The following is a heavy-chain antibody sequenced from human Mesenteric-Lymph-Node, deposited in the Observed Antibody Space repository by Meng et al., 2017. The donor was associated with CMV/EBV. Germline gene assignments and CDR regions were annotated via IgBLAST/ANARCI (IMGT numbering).Heavy chain of an antibody. J-gene: IGHJ5*02. Sequence: KVSCKGSGYNFTNYWIAWVRQVPGQGLEWMGIIYPGDSDTRYSPSFQGQVTISADTSIATAYLQWSSLKASDTAMYYCARLTAPGHVWRGYHWAGFDAWGQGTMVTVSS. D-gene: IGHD3-3*02. CDR3: ARLTAPGHVWRGYHWAGFDA. CDR2: IYPGDSDT. CDR1: GYNFTNYW. V-gene: IGHV5-51*01.